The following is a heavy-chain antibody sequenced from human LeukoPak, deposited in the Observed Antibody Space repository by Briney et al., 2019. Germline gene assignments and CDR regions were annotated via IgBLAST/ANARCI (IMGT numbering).Heavy chain of an antibody. J-gene: IGHJ4*02. CDR2: TSGSGGST. CDR1: GFTFSSYA. Sequence: PGGSLRPSCAASGFTFSSYAMSWVRQAPGKGLEWVSATSGSGGSTYYADSVKGRFTISRDNSKNTLYLQMNSLRAEDTAVYYCAKDVVVVADIQHFDYWGQGTLVTVSS. CDR3: AKDVVVVADIQHFDY. D-gene: IGHD2-15*01. V-gene: IGHV3-23*01.